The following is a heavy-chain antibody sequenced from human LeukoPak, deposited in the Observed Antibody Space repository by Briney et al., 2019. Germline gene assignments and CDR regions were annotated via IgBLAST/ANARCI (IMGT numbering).Heavy chain of an antibody. Sequence: ASVKVSCKVSGITLNDLSMHWVRQAPGKGLEWMGGFDPEDGETIYAQKFQGRVTMTEDTSTDTAYMELSSLRSDDTAVYYCARYELSGLYYWGQGTLVTVSS. V-gene: IGHV1-24*01. D-gene: IGHD3-16*02. CDR1: GITLNDLS. CDR3: ARYELSGLYY. CDR2: FDPEDGET. J-gene: IGHJ4*02.